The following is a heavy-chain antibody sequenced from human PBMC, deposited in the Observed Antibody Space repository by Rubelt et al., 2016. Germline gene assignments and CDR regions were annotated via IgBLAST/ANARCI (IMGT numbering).Heavy chain of an antibody. CDR3: ARLQWELSTIDF. J-gene: IGHJ4*02. Sequence: QVHLQQWGAGLLKPSETLSLTCAVYGGSFSDYYWSWIRQPPGKGLEWIGEISPSGSTDYNPSLKSRITISAATSNNQFSLNRGVVTGADTAGYDCARLQWELSTIDFWGQGTLVTVSS. V-gene: IGHV4-34*01. CDR2: ISPSGST. CDR1: GGSFSDYY. D-gene: IGHD1-26*01.